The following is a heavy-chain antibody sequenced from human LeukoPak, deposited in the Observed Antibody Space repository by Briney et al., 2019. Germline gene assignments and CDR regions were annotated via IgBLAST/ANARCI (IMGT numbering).Heavy chain of an antibody. Sequence: SETLSLTCTVSGGSISTSAYYWDWIRQPPGKGLEWIGYIYYSGSTNYNPSLKSRVTISVDTSKNQFSLKLSSVTAADTAVYYCARERVGATVAGFDYWGQGTLVTVSS. D-gene: IGHD1-26*01. V-gene: IGHV4-61*08. CDR2: IYYSGST. CDR1: GGSISTSAYY. CDR3: ARERVGATVAGFDY. J-gene: IGHJ4*02.